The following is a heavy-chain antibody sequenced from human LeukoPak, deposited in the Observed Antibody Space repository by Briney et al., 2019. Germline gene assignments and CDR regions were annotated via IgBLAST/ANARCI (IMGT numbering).Heavy chain of an antibody. D-gene: IGHD2-21*02. J-gene: IGHJ4*02. CDR3: AKDFSSLVLLTFDY. CDR1: GFTFSSYA. Sequence: GGSLRLSCAASGFTFSSYAMSWVRQAPGKGLEWVAAISGSGGSTYYADSVKGRFTISRDNSKNTLYLQMNSLRAEDTAVYYCAKDFSSLVLLTFDYWGQGTLVTVSS. CDR2: ISGSGGST. V-gene: IGHV3-23*01.